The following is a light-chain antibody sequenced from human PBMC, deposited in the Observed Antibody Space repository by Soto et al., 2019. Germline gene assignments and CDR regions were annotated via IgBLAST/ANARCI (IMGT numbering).Light chain of an antibody. CDR3: MQSLQGPCP. CDR1: QSLLYSNGYNY. CDR2: LGS. V-gene: IGKV2-28*01. Sequence: DIVMTQSPLSLPVTPGEPASISCRSSQSLLYSNGYNYLDWYLQKPGQSPQLLIYLGSNRASGVPDRFSGSGSGTDFTLKISRGEAEDVGVYYCMQSLQGPCPFGQGSKLEIQ. J-gene: IGKJ2*02.